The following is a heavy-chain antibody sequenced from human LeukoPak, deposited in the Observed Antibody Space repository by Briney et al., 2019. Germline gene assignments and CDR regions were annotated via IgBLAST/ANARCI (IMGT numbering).Heavy chain of an antibody. J-gene: IGHJ4*02. V-gene: IGHV4-39*07. CDR2: IYYSGSS. Sequence: SETLSLTCTVSGGSISSSSYYWGWIRQPPGKGLEWIGSIYYSGSSNYNPSLKSRVTISVDTSKNQFSLKLRSVTAADTAVYYCAREGVWGSYRPTVFDYWGQGTLVTVSS. D-gene: IGHD3-16*02. CDR3: AREGVWGSYRPTVFDY. CDR1: GGSISSSSYY.